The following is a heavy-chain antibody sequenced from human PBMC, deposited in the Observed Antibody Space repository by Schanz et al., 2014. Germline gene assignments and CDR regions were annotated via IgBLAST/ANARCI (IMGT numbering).Heavy chain of an antibody. CDR2: ISGSGGST. J-gene: IGHJ3*02. CDR3: AKGRFGELSAFDI. Sequence: EVKMVESGGGLVKPGGSLRLSCVASGFTFSSYAMSWVRQAPGKGLEWVSAISGSGGSTYYADSVKGRFTISRDNSKNTLYLQMNSLRAEDTAVYYCAKGRFGELSAFDIWGQGTMVTVSS. CDR1: GFTFSSYA. D-gene: IGHD3-10*01. V-gene: IGHV3-23*04.